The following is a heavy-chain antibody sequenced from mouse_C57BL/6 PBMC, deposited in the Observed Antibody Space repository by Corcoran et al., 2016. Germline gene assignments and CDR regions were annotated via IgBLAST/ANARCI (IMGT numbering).Heavy chain of an antibody. CDR2: INPHNGDT. V-gene: IGHV1-26*01. Sequence: VQLPQSGTELVNPGASVKISCQASGYTFTDYYMNCVKQSHGERLVWIGDINPHNGDTSYNQKFKGKATLTVNKSSSAAYMELRSLTSEDSAVYYCARADDDRVGFAYWGQGTLVTVSA. CDR1: GYTFTDYY. CDR3: ARADDDRVGFAY. D-gene: IGHD2-4*01. J-gene: IGHJ3*01.